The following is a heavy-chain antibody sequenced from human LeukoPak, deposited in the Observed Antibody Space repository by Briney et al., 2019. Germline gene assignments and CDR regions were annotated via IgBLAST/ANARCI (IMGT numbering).Heavy chain of an antibody. CDR1: GFIFSNFA. V-gene: IGHV3-23*01. D-gene: IGHD2/OR15-2a*01. CDR3: ARGGGVSLEYGYFDY. CDR2: VSSSGFST. Sequence: TGGSLRLSCAASGFIFSNFAMSWVRQAPGKGLGWVSSVSSSGFSTHYTDSVKGRVTISRDNSKNTLYVQMNSLRPEDTAVYYCARGGGVSLEYGYFDYWGQGTLVTVSS. J-gene: IGHJ4*02.